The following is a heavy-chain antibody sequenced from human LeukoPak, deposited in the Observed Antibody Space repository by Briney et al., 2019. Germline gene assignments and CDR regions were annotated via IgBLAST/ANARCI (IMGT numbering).Heavy chain of an antibody. D-gene: IGHD3-22*01. Sequence: ASVKVSCKASGYTFTGDYMHWVRQAPGQGLEWMGWVNPNSGGTNYAQKFQATVTMPTATSTSTAYMELRSLRSDDTAVYYCARDGADSSGYYPYYFDYWGQGTLVTVSS. CDR3: ARDGADSSGYYPYYFDY. J-gene: IGHJ4*02. V-gene: IGHV1-2*02. CDR1: GYTFTGDY. CDR2: VNPNSGGT.